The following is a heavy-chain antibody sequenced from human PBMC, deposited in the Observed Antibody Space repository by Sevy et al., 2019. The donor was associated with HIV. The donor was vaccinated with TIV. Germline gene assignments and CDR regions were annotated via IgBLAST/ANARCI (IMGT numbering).Heavy chain of an antibody. D-gene: IGHD1-26*01. CDR3: AKERGGSYIPYFYGMDV. V-gene: IGHV3-30*18. Sequence: GGSLRLSCIASGFTFRNYGIHWVRQAPGKGLDWVAVIGYDGSDKYYADSVKGRFTISRDNSKNQLFLQMNSLGVEDTAVYYCAKERGGSYIPYFYGMDVWGQGTAVTVSS. J-gene: IGHJ6*02. CDR1: GFTFRNYG. CDR2: IGYDGSDK.